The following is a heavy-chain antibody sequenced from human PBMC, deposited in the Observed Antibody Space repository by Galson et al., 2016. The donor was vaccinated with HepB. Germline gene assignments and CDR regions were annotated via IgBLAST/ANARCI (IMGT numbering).Heavy chain of an antibody. CDR3: ARDPLNSSGYDY. Sequence: SVKVSCKASRDTFSSYGISWVRQAPGQGLEWMGGIIPIFGTANYAQKFQGRVTITADESTSTAYMELSSLRSEDTAVYFCARDPLNSSGYDYWGQGTLVTVSS. D-gene: IGHD6-19*01. CDR2: IIPIFGTA. CDR1: RDTFSSYG. J-gene: IGHJ4*02. V-gene: IGHV1-69*13.